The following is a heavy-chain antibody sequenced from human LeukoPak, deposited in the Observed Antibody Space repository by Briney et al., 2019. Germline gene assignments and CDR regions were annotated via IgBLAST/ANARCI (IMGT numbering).Heavy chain of an antibody. Sequence: GGSLRLSCAASGFTVSSIHMVWVRQAPGKGLEWVSVTYTGGNSYYAVSVKGRFIISRDISQNTLYLQMNSLRAEDSALYYCARGGRGSAAVVAPRSFDIWGQGTMVTVSS. CDR2: TYTGGNS. CDR1: GFTVSSIH. V-gene: IGHV3-53*01. CDR3: ARGGRGSAAVVAPRSFDI. D-gene: IGHD3-22*01. J-gene: IGHJ3*02.